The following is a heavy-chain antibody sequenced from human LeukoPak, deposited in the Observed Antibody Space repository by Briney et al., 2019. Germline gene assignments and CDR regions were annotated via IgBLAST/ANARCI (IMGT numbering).Heavy chain of an antibody. CDR2: ISSSGSTI. CDR3: AREGQYGSGIDY. Sequence: GGSLRLSCAASGFTFSSYEMNWVCQAPGKGLEWVSYISSSGSTIYYADSVKGRFIISRDNAKNSLYLQMNSLRAEDTAVYYCAREGQYGSGIDYWGQGTLVTVSS. D-gene: IGHD3-10*01. V-gene: IGHV3-48*03. J-gene: IGHJ4*02. CDR1: GFTFSSYE.